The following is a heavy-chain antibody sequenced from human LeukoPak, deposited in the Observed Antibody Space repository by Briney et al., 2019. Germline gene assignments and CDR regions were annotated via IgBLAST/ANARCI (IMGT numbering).Heavy chain of an antibody. D-gene: IGHD5-12*01. CDR3: VRDTWLGF. V-gene: IGHV3-7*01. CDR1: GFTFSFHP. Sequence: GGSLRLSCAASGFTFSFHPMSWVRQAPGKGLEWVANINQDGSQKNYVDSVKGRFTISRDNAKTSLFLQMSSLRAEDTALYCCVRDTWLGFWGQGTLVTVSS. J-gene: IGHJ4*02. CDR2: INQDGSQK.